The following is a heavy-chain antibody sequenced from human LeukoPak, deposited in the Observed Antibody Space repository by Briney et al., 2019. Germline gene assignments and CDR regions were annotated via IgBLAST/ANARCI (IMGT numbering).Heavy chain of an antibody. CDR3: VRALPSSKGYGMDV. V-gene: IGHV3-7*04. CDR1: GFTFRTYW. J-gene: IGHJ6*02. Sequence: GGSLRLSCAASGFTFRTYWMTWVRQAPGKGLVWVANIKEDGSQKYYVDSVKGRFTTSLGNAKNSLYLQLNSLRVEDTGVYYCVRALPSSKGYGMDVWGPGTTVAVSS. CDR2: IKEDGSQK.